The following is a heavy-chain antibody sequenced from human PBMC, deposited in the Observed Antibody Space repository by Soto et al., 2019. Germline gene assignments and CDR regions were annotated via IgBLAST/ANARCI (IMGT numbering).Heavy chain of an antibody. CDR2: ISYDGSNK. V-gene: IGHV3-30*18. J-gene: IGHJ3*02. Sequence: QVQLVESGGGVVQPGRSLRLSCAASGFTFSSYGMHWVRQAPGKGLEWVAVISYDGSNKYYADSVKGRFTISRDNSKNTLYLQMNSLRAEDTAVYYCAKDYYDYVWGSYRHRMGAFDIWGQGTMVTVSS. D-gene: IGHD3-16*02. CDR3: AKDYYDYVWGSYRHRMGAFDI. CDR1: GFTFSSYG.